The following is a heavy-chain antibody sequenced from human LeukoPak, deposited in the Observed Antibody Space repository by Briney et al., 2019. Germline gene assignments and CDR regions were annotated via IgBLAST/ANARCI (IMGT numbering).Heavy chain of an antibody. CDR2: IIPIHGIA. J-gene: IGHJ3*02. CDR1: GGTFSSYA. Sequence: GGSLRLSCAASGGTFSSYAISWVRQAPGQGLEWMGRIIPIHGIANYAQKFQGRVTITADKSTSTAYVELSSLRSEDTAVYYCAREMATIPDAFDIWGQGTMVTVSS. V-gene: IGHV1-69*04. D-gene: IGHD5-24*01. CDR3: AREMATIPDAFDI.